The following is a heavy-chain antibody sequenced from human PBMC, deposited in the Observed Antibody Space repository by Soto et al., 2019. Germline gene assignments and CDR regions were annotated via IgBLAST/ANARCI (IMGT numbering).Heavy chain of an antibody. Sequence: PSETLSLTCTVSGGSISIYYWSLIRQPAGKGLEWIGRIYTSGSTNYNPSLKSRVTMSVDTSKNQFSLKLSSVTAADTAVYYCARGPGWYHYGMDVWGQGTTVTVSS. CDR3: ARGPGWYHYGMDV. CDR2: IYTSGST. CDR1: GGSISIYY. J-gene: IGHJ6*02. V-gene: IGHV4-4*07. D-gene: IGHD2-15*01.